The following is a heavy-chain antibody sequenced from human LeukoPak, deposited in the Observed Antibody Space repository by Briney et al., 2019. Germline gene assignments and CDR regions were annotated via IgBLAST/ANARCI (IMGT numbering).Heavy chain of an antibody. J-gene: IGHJ6*03. V-gene: IGHV3-23*01. CDR3: ARDRSITGSSSEVSYYYYYYMDV. D-gene: IGHD1-20*01. CDR2: ISGSGGST. CDR1: GFTFSSYG. Sequence: GGTLRLSCAASGFTFSSYGMSWVRQAPGKGLEWVSAISGSGGSTYYADSVKGRFTISRDNAKNSLYLQMNSLRAEDTAVYYCARDRSITGSSSEVSYYYYYYMDVWGKGTTVTVSS.